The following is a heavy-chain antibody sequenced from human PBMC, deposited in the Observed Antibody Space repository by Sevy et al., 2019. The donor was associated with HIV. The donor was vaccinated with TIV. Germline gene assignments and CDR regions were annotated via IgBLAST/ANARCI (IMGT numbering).Heavy chain of an antibody. CDR2: ISSSSSYI. D-gene: IGHD3-10*01. J-gene: IGHJ5*02. V-gene: IGHV3-21*01. Sequence: GGSLRLSCAASGFTFSSYSMNWVRQAPGKGLEWVSSISSSSSYIYYADSVKGRFTISRDNAKNSLYLQMNSLRAEDTAVYYCARVGARGLLWFGKTFDPWGQGTLVTVSS. CDR3: ARVGARGLLWFGKTFDP. CDR1: GFTFSSYS.